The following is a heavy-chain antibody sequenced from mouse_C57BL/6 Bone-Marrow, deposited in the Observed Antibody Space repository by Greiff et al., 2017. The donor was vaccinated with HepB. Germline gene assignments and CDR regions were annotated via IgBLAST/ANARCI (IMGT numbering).Heavy chain of an antibody. J-gene: IGHJ3*01. Sequence: EVQLQQSGPELVKPGASVKISCKASGYSFTGYYLHWVKQSHGNILDWIGYIYPYNGVSSSNQKFNVKATLTVDKSSSTAYMELRSLTFEDAAVYYCAITWFAYWGQGPLVTVSA. V-gene: IGHV1-31*01. CDR3: AITWFAY. CDR1: GYSFTGYY. CDR2: IYPYNGVS.